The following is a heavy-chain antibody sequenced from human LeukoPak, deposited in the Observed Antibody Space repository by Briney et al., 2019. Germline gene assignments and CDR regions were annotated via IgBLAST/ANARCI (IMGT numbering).Heavy chain of an antibody. CDR3: ARRLVYFDY. CDR2: TYYSGST. D-gene: IGHD2-2*01. CDR1: GGSISSSSYY. Sequence: SETLSLTCTVSGGSISSSSYYWGWIRQPPGKGLEWIGSTYYSGSTYYNPSLKSRVTISADTSKNQFSLKLSSVTAADTAVYYCARRLVYFDYWGQGTLVTVSS. V-gene: IGHV4-39*01. J-gene: IGHJ4*02.